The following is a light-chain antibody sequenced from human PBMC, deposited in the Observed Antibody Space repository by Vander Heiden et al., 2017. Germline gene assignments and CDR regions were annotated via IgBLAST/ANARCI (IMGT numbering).Light chain of an antibody. CDR3: QQSYSTPFT. CDR1: QSISSY. J-gene: IGKJ3*01. V-gene: IGKV1-39*01. CDR2: AAS. Sequence: DIQMTQSPSSLSASVGDRVTITCRASQSISSYLNWHQQKPGKAPKLLIYAASSLQSGVPSRFSDSGSGTDFTLTISSLQPEDFATYYCQQSYSTPFTFGPGTKVDIK.